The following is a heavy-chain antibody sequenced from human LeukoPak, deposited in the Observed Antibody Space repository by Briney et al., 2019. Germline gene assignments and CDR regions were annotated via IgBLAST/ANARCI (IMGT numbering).Heavy chain of an antibody. CDR1: GFTFSTFA. CDR3: AKDSTHYRVWDDYDSRGLYY. J-gene: IGHJ4*02. V-gene: IGHV3-23*01. CDR2: IFPSGGEI. Sequence: GGSLRLSCAASGFTFSTFAMIWVRQPPGKGLEWVSSIFPSGGEIHYADSVRGRFTISRDNSKSTLSLQMNSLRAEDTAAYYCAKDSTHYRVWDDYDSRGLYYWGQGTLVTVSS. D-gene: IGHD3-22*01.